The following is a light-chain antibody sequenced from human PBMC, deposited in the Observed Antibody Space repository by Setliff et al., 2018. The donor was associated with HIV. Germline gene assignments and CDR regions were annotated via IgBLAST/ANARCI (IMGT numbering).Light chain of an antibody. CDR3: QSYDNNNVWV. J-gene: IGLJ3*02. CDR2: EDD. Sequence: NFMLTQPHSVSESPGTTVTISCTRSTGNIASNYVQWYQQRPGSSPTTVIYEDDQRPSGVPDRFSASIDTSSNSASLTISGLETDDEADYYCQSYDNNNVWVFGGGTKVTV. CDR1: TGNIASNY. V-gene: IGLV6-57*01.